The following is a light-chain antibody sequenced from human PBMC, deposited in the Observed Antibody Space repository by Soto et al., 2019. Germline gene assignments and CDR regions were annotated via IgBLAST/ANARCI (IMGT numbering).Light chain of an antibody. CDR3: SSYTRSSTYV. CDR1: ASDVGAYNY. CDR2: AVS. J-gene: IGLJ1*01. V-gene: IGLV2-14*01. Sequence: QSALTQPASVSGSPGQSITISCTGTASDVGAYNYVSWYQQHPGKAPKLMIYAVSDRPSGVADRFSGSKSGDTASLTISGLQAEDEAHYYCSSYTRSSTYVFGTGTQLTVL.